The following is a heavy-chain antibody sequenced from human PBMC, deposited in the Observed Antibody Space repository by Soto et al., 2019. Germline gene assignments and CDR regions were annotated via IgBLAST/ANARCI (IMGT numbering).Heavy chain of an antibody. D-gene: IGHD2-21*01. Sequence: KPSETLSLTCTVSGASISSGGYYWNWIRQHPGTGLEWIGYIYYSGSTYYNPSLESRLTISVDMSKNQFSLNLRSVTAADTAVYYCAREARDESFFDYWGQGTLVTVSS. CDR2: IYYSGST. CDR3: AREARDESFFDY. CDR1: GASISSGGYY. V-gene: IGHV4-31*03. J-gene: IGHJ4*02.